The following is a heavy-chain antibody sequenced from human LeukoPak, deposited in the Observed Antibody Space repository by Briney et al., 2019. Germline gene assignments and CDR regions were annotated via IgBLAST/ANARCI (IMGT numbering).Heavy chain of an antibody. CDR2: IGTAGDT. CDR1: GFTFSSYD. CDR3: ARALPKRWLQLEYYYGMDV. V-gene: IGHV3-13*01. Sequence: GGSLRLSCAASGFTFSSYDMHWVRQATGKGLEWVSAIGTAGDTYYPGSVKGRFTISRENAKNSLYLQMNSLRAGDTAVYYCARALPKRWLQLEYYYGMDVWGQGTTVTVSS. D-gene: IGHD5-24*01. J-gene: IGHJ6*02.